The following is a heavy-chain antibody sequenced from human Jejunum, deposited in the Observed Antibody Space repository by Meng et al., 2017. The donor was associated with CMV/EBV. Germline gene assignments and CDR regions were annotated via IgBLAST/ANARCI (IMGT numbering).Heavy chain of an antibody. Sequence: ASGYTFTSYYMHWVRQAPGQGLEWMGIINPSGGSTSYAQKFQGRVTMTRDTSTSTAYMELRSLKSDDTAVYYCARDRVGEPTFDYWGQGTLVTVSS. D-gene: IGHD1-26*01. CDR3: ARDRVGEPTFDY. V-gene: IGHV1-46*01. CDR2: INPSGGST. J-gene: IGHJ4*01. CDR1: GYTFTSYY.